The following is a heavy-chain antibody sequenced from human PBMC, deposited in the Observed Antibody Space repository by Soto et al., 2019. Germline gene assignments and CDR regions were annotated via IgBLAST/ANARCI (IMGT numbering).Heavy chain of an antibody. CDR1: GFTVSSNY. Sequence: EVQLVESGGGLIQPGGSLRLSCAASGFTVSSNYMSWVRQAPGKGLEWVSVIYSGGSTYYADSVKGRFTISRDNSKNTLYLQMNSLRAEDTDGYYCARDVLYSTYGMDVWGQGTTVTVSS. J-gene: IGHJ6*02. CDR3: ARDVLYSTYGMDV. CDR2: IYSGGST. D-gene: IGHD2-8*02. V-gene: IGHV3-53*01.